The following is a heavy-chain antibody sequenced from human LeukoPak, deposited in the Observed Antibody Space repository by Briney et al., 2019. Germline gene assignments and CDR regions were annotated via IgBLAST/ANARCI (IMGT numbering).Heavy chain of an antibody. V-gene: IGHV1-2*02. CDR3: ARTHAGYSYGLRVPGDY. Sequence: ASVKVSCKASGYTFTGYYMHWVRQAPGQGLEWMGWINPNSGGTNYAQKFQGRVTMTRDTSISTAYMELRRLRSDDTAVYYCARTHAGYSYGLRVPGDYWGQGTLVTVSS. D-gene: IGHD5-18*01. CDR2: INPNSGGT. J-gene: IGHJ4*02. CDR1: GYTFTGYY.